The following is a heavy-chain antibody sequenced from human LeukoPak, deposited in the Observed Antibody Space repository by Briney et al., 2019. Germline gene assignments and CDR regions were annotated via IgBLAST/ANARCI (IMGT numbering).Heavy chain of an antibody. CDR3: AKDREGLSSGYDLEYFDY. CDR2: ISSSGSTI. CDR1: GFTFSSYE. D-gene: IGHD5-12*01. V-gene: IGHV3-48*03. J-gene: IGHJ4*02. Sequence: PGGSLRLSCAASGFTFSSYEMNCVRQAPGKGLEWVSYISSSGSTIYYADSVKGRFTISRDNSKNTLFLQMNSLRAEDTAVYYCAKDREGLSSGYDLEYFDYWGQGTLVTVSS.